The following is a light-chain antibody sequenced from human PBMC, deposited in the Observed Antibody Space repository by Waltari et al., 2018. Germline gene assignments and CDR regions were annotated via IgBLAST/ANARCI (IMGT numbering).Light chain of an antibody. Sequence: QSALTPPRSVSGSPGQSVTVSCTGTSRDVGNYNYVSWYQQHPGKAPKLMIFDVSKRPSGVPDRFSGSKSGNTASLTISGLQAEDEADYYCCSYAGRYVWVFGGGTKVTVL. J-gene: IGLJ3*02. CDR1: SRDVGNYNY. CDR3: CSYAGRYVWV. CDR2: DVS. V-gene: IGLV2-11*01.